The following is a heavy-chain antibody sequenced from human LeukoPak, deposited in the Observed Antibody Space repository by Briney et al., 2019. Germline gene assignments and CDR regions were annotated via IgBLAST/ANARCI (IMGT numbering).Heavy chain of an antibody. Sequence: GGSLRLSCAASGFTFSSYWMSWVRQAPGKGLEWVANIKQDGSEKYYVDSVKGRFTISRDNAKNSLYLQMNSLRAEDTAVYYCARVSTVVTRARPPAFDIWGQGTMVTVSS. V-gene: IGHV3-7*01. CDR2: IKQDGSEK. J-gene: IGHJ3*02. D-gene: IGHD4-23*01. CDR1: GFTFSSYW. CDR3: ARVSTVVTRARPPAFDI.